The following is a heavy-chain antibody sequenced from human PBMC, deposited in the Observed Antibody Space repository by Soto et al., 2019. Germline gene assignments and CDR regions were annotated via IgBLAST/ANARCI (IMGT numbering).Heavy chain of an antibody. CDR1: GGSISSYY. CDR3: ARQAFGPLHGLVDV. Sequence: QVQLQESGPGLVKPSETLSLSCTVSGGSISSYYWSWFRQSPGKRMEWIGYVHHSWGSSYNPALQSRVAISLDPSRSQFSLKVPSVTATDRDVYYCARQAFGPLHGLVDVWGQGTTVTVSS. J-gene: IGHJ6*02. D-gene: IGHD3-10*01. V-gene: IGHV4-59*08. CDR2: VHHSWGS.